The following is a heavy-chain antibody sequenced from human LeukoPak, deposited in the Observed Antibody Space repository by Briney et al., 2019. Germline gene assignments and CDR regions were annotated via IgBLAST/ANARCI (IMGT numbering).Heavy chain of an antibody. V-gene: IGHV1-2*02. J-gene: IGHJ4*02. CDR3: ARARLYSGSENYYFDY. Sequence: ASVKVSCKASGYTFTGYYMHWVRQAPGQGLEWMGWINPNSGDTNYAQKFQGRVTMTRDTSINTAYMELSRLRSDDTAVYYCARARLYSGSENYYFDYWGQGTLVTVSS. D-gene: IGHD5-12*01. CDR2: INPNSGDT. CDR1: GYTFTGYY.